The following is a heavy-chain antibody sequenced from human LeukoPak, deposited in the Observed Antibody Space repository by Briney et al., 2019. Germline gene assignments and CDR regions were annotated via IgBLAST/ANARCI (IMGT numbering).Heavy chain of an antibody. J-gene: IGHJ4*02. V-gene: IGHV1-2*02. Sequence: GASVNVSCKASGYTFTGYYMHWVQQAPGQGLEWMGWINPNSGGTNYAQKFQGRVTMTRDTSISTAYMELSRLRSDDTAVYYCARLRADHFDYWGQGTLVTVSS. D-gene: IGHD5-12*01. CDR3: ARLRADHFDY. CDR2: INPNSGGT. CDR1: GYTFTGYY.